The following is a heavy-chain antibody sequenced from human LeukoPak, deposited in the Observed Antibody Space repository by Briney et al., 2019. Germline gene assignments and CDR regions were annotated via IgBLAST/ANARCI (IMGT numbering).Heavy chain of an antibody. CDR3: ARDKGYSSGWGSFDY. Sequence: GGSLRLSCAASGFTFGSYSMNWVRQAPGKGLEWVSYISSSSSTIYYADSVKGRFTISRDNAKNSLYLQMNSLRDEDTAVYYCARDKGYSSGWGSFDYWGQGTLVTVSS. D-gene: IGHD6-19*01. J-gene: IGHJ4*02. CDR2: ISSSSSTI. CDR1: GFTFGSYS. V-gene: IGHV3-48*02.